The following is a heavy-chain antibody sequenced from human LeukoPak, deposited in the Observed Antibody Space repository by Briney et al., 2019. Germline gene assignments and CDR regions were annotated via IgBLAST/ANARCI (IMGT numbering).Heavy chain of an antibody. CDR3: ARDRRDRHDY. CDR1: GFTFSSYG. CDR2: IRYDGSNK. J-gene: IGHJ4*02. Sequence: PGGSLRLSCAASGFTFSSYGMHWVRQAPGKGLEWVAFIRYDGSNKYYADSVKGRFTISRDNSKNTLYLQMTSLRAEDTAVYYCARDRRDRHDYWGQGTLVTVSS. V-gene: IGHV3-30*02.